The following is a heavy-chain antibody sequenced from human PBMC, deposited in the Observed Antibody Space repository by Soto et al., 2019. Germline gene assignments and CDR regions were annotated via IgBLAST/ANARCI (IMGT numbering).Heavy chain of an antibody. Sequence: EVQLLESGGRLIQPGGSLRLSCVASGMTFRLHAMNWVRQAPGKGLEWVSGISPNGDGTYYADSVKGRCIISRENSRDTLFLQMNTPRVDDTAVYYCAKGGLTGVDVWGQGTAVTVSS. J-gene: IGHJ6*02. V-gene: IGHV3-23*01. CDR1: GMTFRLHA. CDR3: AKGGLTGVDV. D-gene: IGHD2-15*01. CDR2: ISPNGDGT.